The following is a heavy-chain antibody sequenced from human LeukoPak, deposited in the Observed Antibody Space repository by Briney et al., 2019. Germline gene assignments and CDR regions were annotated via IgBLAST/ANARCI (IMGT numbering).Heavy chain of an antibody. J-gene: IGHJ5*02. V-gene: IGHV4-59*01. CDR3: ARVPGTWFDP. CDR1: GGSISSYY. Sequence: SETLSLTCTVSGGSISSYYWSWIRQPPGKGLEWIGYIYYSGSTNYNPSLKSRVTISVDTSKNPFSLKLSSVTAADTAVYYCARVPGTWFDPWGQGTLVTVSS. CDR2: IYYSGST.